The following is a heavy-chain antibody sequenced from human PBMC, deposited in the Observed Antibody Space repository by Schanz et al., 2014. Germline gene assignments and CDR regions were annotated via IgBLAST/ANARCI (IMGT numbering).Heavy chain of an antibody. CDR1: GFIFRSFG. Sequence: EVQLLESGGGLVEPGGSLRLSCATSGFIFRSFGIHWVRQAPGKGLEWVSYISSSSSTRYYADSVKGRFTISRDNAKNSLFLQMNSLRAEDTAVYYCARVALPGYSSPRDAFDIWGQGTMVTVSP. J-gene: IGHJ3*02. CDR3: ARVALPGYSSPRDAFDI. CDR2: ISSSSSTR. D-gene: IGHD5-18*01. V-gene: IGHV3-48*01.